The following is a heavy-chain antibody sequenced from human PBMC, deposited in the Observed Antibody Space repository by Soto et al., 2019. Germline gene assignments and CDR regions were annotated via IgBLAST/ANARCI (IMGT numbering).Heavy chain of an antibody. CDR3: ASIYDSSGYYYGNNWLDP. CDR1: GGSISSGGYY. D-gene: IGHD3-22*01. J-gene: IGHJ5*02. CDR2: IYYSGST. Sequence: SETLSLTCTVSGGSISSGGYYWSWIRQHPGKGLEWIGYIYYSGSTYYNPSLKSRLSISVDTSKNQFSLKLSSVTAADTAVYYCASIYDSSGYYYGNNWLDPWGQGTLVTVS. V-gene: IGHV4-31*03.